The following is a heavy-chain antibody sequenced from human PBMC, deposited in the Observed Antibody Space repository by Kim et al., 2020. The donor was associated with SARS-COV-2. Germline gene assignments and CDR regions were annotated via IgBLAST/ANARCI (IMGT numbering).Heavy chain of an antibody. J-gene: IGHJ3*02. D-gene: IGHD6-6*01. V-gene: IGHV1-46*01. CDR1: GYTFTSYY. Sequence: ASVKVSCKASGYTFTSYYMHWVRQAPGQGLEWMGIINPSGGSTSYAQKFQGRVTMTRDTSTSTVYMELSSLRSEDTAVYYCATTLGRGSSYSHLTFDIWGQGTMVTVSS. CDR3: ATTLGRGSSYSHLTFDI. CDR2: INPSGGST.